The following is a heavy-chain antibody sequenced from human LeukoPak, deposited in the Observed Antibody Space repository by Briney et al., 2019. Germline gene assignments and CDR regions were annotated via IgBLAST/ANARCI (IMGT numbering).Heavy chain of an antibody. D-gene: IGHD4-17*01. CDR3: ASRADYGGYVSPFDY. J-gene: IGHJ4*02. CDR2: IYYSGTT. CDR1: GGSISSSSYY. Sequence: SETLSLTCTVSGGSISSSSYYWDWTRQPPGKGLEWIGGIYYSGTTYYNPSLKSRVTISVDTPKNQFSLKLSSVTAADTAVYYCASRADYGGYVSPFDYWGQGTLVTVSS. V-gene: IGHV4-39*01.